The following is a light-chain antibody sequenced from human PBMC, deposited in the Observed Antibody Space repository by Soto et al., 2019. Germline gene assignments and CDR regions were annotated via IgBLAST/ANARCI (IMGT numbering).Light chain of an antibody. CDR1: QSISTY. CDR3: EQSYSTPQVT. CDR2: TAS. J-gene: IGKJ4*01. Sequence: DIQMTQSPASLSASVGDRVTITCRASQSISTYLSWYQQKSGKAPNLLIYTASSLQSGVPSRFSGSGSGTEFTLTINSLQPEDFAIYYCEQSYSTPQVTFGGGTKVEIK. V-gene: IGKV1-39*01.